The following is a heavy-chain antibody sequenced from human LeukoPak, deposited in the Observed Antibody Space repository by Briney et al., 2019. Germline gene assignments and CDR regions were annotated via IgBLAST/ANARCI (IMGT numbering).Heavy chain of an antibody. V-gene: IGHV4-59*01. Sequence: PSETLCLTCTVSGGSISSYYWSWIRQPPGKGLEWIGYIYYSGSTNYNPSLKSRVTISVDTSKNQFSLKLSSVTAADTAVYYCARDSPDYYDSSGYYHFDYWGQGTLVTVSS. CDR2: IYYSGST. D-gene: IGHD3-22*01. CDR3: ARDSPDYYDSSGYYHFDY. CDR1: GGSISSYY. J-gene: IGHJ4*02.